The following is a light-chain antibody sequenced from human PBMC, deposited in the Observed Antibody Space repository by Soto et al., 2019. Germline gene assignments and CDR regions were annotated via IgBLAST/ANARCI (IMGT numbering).Light chain of an antibody. J-gene: IGKJ1*01. CDR3: QHYSTVWA. Sequence: DIQVPPSPPSIAASVVDRVTITCRASQDIGNWMTWYQQKPGKAPNVLIYDASTLESGVPSRFSGSGSGTEFTLTISSLQPEDFATYYCQHYSTVWAFGQGTKVDIK. V-gene: IGKV1-5*01. CDR2: DAS. CDR1: QDIGNW.